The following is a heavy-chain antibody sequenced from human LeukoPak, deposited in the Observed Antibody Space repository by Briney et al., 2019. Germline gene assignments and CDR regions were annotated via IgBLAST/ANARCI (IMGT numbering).Heavy chain of an antibody. CDR3: ARDKGVVTYWFDP. CDR1: GFTFSSYG. CDR2: ISYDGSNK. V-gene: IGHV3-30*19. J-gene: IGHJ5*02. D-gene: IGHD2-21*02. Sequence: GGSLRLSCAASGFTFSSYGMHWVRQAPGKGLEWVAVISYDGSNKYYADSVKGRFTISRDNSKNTLYLQMNSLRAEDTAVYYCARDKGVVTYWFDPWGQGTLVTVSS.